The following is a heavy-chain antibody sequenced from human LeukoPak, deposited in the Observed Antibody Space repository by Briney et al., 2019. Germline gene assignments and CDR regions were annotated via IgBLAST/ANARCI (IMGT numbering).Heavy chain of an antibody. V-gene: IGHV3-64D*06. CDR3: VKGEVGAIHFDY. D-gene: IGHD1-26*01. CDR1: GFTFSSYP. J-gene: IGHJ4*02. Sequence: GGSLRLSCSASGFTFSSYPMHWVRQALGKGLEYVSDISSNGGSTYYADSVKGRFTISRDNSKNTLYLQTSSLRAEDTAVYYCVKGEVGAIHFDYWGQGTLVTVSS. CDR2: ISSNGGST.